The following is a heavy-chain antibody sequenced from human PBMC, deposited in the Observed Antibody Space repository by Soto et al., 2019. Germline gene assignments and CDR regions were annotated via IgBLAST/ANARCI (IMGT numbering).Heavy chain of an antibody. V-gene: IGHV3-30-3*01. J-gene: IGHJ4*02. Sequence: GGSLRLSCAASGFTFSSYAMHWVRQAPGKGLEWVAVISYDGSNKYYADSVKGRFTISRDNSKNTLYLQMNSLRAEDTAVYYCARGPSKEWLDPFDYWGQGTLVTVSS. CDR3: ARGPSKEWLDPFDY. CDR2: ISYDGSNK. CDR1: GFTFSSYA. D-gene: IGHD6-19*01.